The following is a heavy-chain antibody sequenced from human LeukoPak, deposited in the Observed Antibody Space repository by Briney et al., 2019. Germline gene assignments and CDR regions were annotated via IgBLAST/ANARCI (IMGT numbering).Heavy chain of an antibody. D-gene: IGHD1-26*01. CDR2: IIPIFGTA. CDR1: GGTFSSYA. V-gene: IGHV1-69*13. J-gene: IGHJ3*02. CDR3: AREQEWELLGEAFDI. Sequence: SVKVSCKASGGTFSSYAISWVRRAPGQGLEWMGGIIPIFGTANYVQKFQGGVTITADAPTSTAYMELSSLRSEDTAVYYCAREQEWELLGEAFDIWGQGTMVTVSS.